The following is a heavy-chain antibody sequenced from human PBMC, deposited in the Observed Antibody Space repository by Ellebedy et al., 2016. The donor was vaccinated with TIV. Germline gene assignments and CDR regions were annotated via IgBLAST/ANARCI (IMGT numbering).Heavy chain of an antibody. CDR3: ARDTHIIDAFDI. V-gene: IGHV4-61*08. J-gene: IGHJ3*02. CDR1: GGSISSGGYY. D-gene: IGHD2-21*01. CDR2: IYYSGST. Sequence: GSLRLSXTVSGGSISSGGYYWSWIRQPPGKGLEWIGYIYYSGSTNYNPSLKSRVTISVDTSKNQFSLKLSSVTAADTAVYYCARDTHIIDAFDIWGQGTMVTVSS.